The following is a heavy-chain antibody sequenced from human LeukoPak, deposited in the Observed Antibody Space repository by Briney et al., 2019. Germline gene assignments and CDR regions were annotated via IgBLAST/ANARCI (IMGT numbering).Heavy chain of an antibody. D-gene: IGHD1-14*01. J-gene: IGHJ3*02. CDR2: IYYSGST. CDR1: GGSISSNNYY. V-gene: IGHV4-39*01. CDR3: ARQSYNPDAFDI. Sequence: SETLSLTCTVSGGSISSNNYYWGWIRQPPGKELEWIGNIYYSGSTYYNPSLKSRVTISVDTSKNQFSLKLSSVTAADTAVYYCARQSYNPDAFDIWGQGTMVTVSS.